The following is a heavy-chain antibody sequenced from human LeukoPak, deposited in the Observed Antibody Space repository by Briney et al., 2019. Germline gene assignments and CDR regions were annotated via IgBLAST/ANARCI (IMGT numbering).Heavy chain of an antibody. V-gene: IGHV4-31*03. D-gene: IGHD6-6*01. CDR3: ARIERSSYSLGFDY. CDR2: IYYSGTS. CDR1: GGSITSGGYY. J-gene: IGHJ4*02. Sequence: SQTPCLTSTVSGGSITSGGYYCSCIRQHPRNGLEWIGHIYYSGTSFYNPSLTSRVTISVDTSKNQFSLKLTSVNDADTAVYYCARIERSSYSLGFDYWGQGTLVTVSS.